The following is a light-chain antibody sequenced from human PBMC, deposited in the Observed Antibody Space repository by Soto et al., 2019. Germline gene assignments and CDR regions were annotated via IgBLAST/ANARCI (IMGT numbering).Light chain of an antibody. CDR3: QQYTNWPPWT. J-gene: IGKJ1*01. CDR2: GAS. CDR1: ESVSNK. Sequence: IVMTQSPATLSVSPGERATLSCRASESVSNKLAWYQRRPGQAPRLLIYGASTRASGIPDRFSGSGSGTDFSLTIISLQSEDFAVYYCQQYTNWPPWTFGQGTKVEIK. V-gene: IGKV3-15*01.